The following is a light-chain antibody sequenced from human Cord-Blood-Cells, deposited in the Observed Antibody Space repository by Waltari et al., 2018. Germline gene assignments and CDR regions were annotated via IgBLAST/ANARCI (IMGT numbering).Light chain of an antibody. CDR2: GGS. CDR1: SSDVGSYNL. V-gene: IGLV2-23*01. CDR3: CSYAGSSTWV. J-gene: IGLJ3*02. Sequence: QSALTQPASASGSPGQSITISCTGTSSDVGSYNLVSWYQQHPGKAPKLMIYGGSRRPSGVSNRFSGSKSGNTASLTISGLQAEDEADYYCCSYAGSSTWVFGGGTKLTVL.